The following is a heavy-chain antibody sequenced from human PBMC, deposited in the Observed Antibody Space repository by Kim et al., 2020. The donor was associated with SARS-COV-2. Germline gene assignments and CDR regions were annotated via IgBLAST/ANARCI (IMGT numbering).Heavy chain of an antibody. D-gene: IGHD2-21*01. V-gene: IGHV3-48*03. CDR2: ISSSGSTI. J-gene: IGHJ4*02. CDR3: ARGDGPTDFGRPPYYFDY. CDR1: GFTFSSYE. Sequence: GGSLRLSCAASGFTFSSYEMNWVRQAPGKGLEWVSYISSSGSTIYYADSVKGRFTISRDNAKNSLYLQMNSLRAEDTAVYYCARGDGPTDFGRPPYYFDYWGQGTLVTVSS.